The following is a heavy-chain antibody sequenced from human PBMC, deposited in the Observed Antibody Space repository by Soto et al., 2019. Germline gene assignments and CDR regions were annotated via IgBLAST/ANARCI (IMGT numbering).Heavy chain of an antibody. J-gene: IGHJ4*02. CDR1: GFIFSGYW. CDR3: ARTYGSNSHFDY. CDR2: IHSDGGTT. V-gene: IGHV3-74*01. D-gene: IGHD4-4*01. Sequence: ELQLVESGGGLVQPGGSLRLSCAASGFIFSGYWMHWVRQAPGKGLVWVSRIHSDGGTTTYADSVKGRFTMSRDNAKNTLYLQMNSLRAEDTAVYYCARTYGSNSHFDYWGQGTLVTVSS.